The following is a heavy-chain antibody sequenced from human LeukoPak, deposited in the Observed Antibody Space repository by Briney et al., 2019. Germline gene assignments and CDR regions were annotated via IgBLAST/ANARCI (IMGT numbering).Heavy chain of an antibody. Sequence: RGSLRLSCAASGFTFSSYAMSWVRQAPGKGLEWVSAISGSGGSTYYADSVKGRFTISRDNSKNTLYLQMNSLRAEDTAVYYCANFVGATPDAFDIWGQGTMVTVSS. CDR2: ISGSGGST. V-gene: IGHV3-23*01. D-gene: IGHD1-26*01. CDR1: GFTFSSYA. J-gene: IGHJ3*02. CDR3: ANFVGATPDAFDI.